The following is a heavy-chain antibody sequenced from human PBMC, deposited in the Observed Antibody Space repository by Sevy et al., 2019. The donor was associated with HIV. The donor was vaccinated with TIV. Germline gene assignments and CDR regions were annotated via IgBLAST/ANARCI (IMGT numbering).Heavy chain of an antibody. J-gene: IGHJ6*02. V-gene: IGHV3-20*01. CDR2: IDWNGGNR. CDR1: GFTFDDYG. D-gene: IGHD5-18*01. Sequence: EGSLRLSCAGAGFTFDDYGMNWVRQVPGKALEWVSGIDWNGGNRGYADSVKGRFTISRDNAKNSLYLQMNSLKAEDTSLSHCARSRVERYTSGYNNSHAMDVWGQGTTVTVSS. CDR3: ARSRVERYTSGYNNSHAMDV.